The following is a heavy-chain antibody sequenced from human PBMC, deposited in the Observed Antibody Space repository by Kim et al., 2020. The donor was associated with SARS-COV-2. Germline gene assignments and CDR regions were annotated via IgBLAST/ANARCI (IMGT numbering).Heavy chain of an antibody. V-gene: IGHV1-2*02. Sequence: ASVKVSCKASGYTFTGYYMHWVRQATGKGLEWMGWINTNSGGTKYAQKFQGRVTMTRDTSISTAYMKLSRLRSDDTAVSYCARDRAPWYSSRTLEHWGQGTLFTFSS. D-gene: IGHD6-19*01. CDR2: INTNSGGT. CDR1: GYTFTGYY. J-gene: IGHJ4*02. CDR3: ARDRAPWYSSRTLEH.